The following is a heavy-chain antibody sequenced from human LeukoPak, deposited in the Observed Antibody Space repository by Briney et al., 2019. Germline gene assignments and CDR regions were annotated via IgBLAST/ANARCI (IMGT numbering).Heavy chain of an antibody. CDR2: IHYSGST. J-gene: IGHJ4*02. D-gene: IGHD1-26*01. CDR3: AKSGGYGLIDY. Sequence: PSETLSLTCTVSGGSITNYYWSWIRQPPGKGLEWIGYIHYSGSTKYKSSLKSRVTISIDTSKNQFSLRLNSVTAADTAMYYCAKSGGYGLIDYWGQGTRVTVSS. V-gene: IGHV4-59*08. CDR1: GGSITNYY.